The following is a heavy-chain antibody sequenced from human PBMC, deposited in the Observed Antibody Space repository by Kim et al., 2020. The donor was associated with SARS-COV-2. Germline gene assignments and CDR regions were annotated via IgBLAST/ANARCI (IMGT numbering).Heavy chain of an antibody. J-gene: IGHJ4*02. D-gene: IGHD1-1*01. CDR3: AKGVSNNWSFFDY. CDR1: GFTFSSYA. Sequence: GGSLRLSCAASGFTFSSYAMSWVRQAPGKGPEWVSLVSGSGGSTYHADSVKGRFAISRDNSKKTLYLQMNSLRAEDTALYYCAKGVSNNWSFFDYSGQGTLFTVSS. V-gene: IGHV3-23*01. CDR2: VSGSGGST.